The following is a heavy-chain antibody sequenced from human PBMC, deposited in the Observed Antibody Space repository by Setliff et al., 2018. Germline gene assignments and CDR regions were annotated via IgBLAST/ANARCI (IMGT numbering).Heavy chain of an antibody. V-gene: IGHV4-39*02. CDR3: ARESRFGYSGYDCAFDY. CDR2: IYSGGNT. J-gene: IGHJ4*02. D-gene: IGHD5-12*01. Sequence: SETLSLTCTVSRGSISSSGYYWVWIRQPPGEGLEWIGSIYSGGNTYNNASLKSRVTISVDTSKNQFFLNLDSVTAADTALYYCARESRFGYSGYDCAFDYWGQGMLVTVSS. CDR1: RGSISSSGYY.